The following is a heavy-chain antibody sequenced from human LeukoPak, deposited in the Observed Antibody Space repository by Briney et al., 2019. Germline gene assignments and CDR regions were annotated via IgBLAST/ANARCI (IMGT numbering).Heavy chain of an antibody. V-gene: IGHV3-23*01. CDR1: GFTFSSYA. Sequence: GSLRLSCAAFGFTFSSYAMSWVRQAPGKGLEWVSAISCSGGSTYYAGSVKGRFTISRDNSKNTLYLQMNSLRAEDTAVYYCAKDLLTGTTSWGQGTLVTVSS. CDR2: ISCSGGST. J-gene: IGHJ5*02. D-gene: IGHD1-7*01. CDR3: AKDLLTGTTS.